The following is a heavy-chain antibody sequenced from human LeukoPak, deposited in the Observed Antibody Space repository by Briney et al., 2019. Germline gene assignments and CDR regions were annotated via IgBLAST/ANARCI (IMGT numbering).Heavy chain of an antibody. V-gene: IGHV4-34*01. CDR1: GGSFSGYY. CDR3: ARARIQLWPPHYYYYYGMDV. Sequence: SETLSLTCAVYGGSFSGYYWSWIRQTPGKGLEWIGEINHSGSTNYNPSLKSRVTISVDTSKNQFSLKLSSVTAADTAVYYCARARIQLWPPHYYYYYGMDVWGQGTTVTVSS. CDR2: INHSGST. J-gene: IGHJ6*02. D-gene: IGHD5-18*01.